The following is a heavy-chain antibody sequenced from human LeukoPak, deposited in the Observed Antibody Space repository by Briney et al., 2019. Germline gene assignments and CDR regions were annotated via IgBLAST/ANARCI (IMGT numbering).Heavy chain of an antibody. J-gene: IGHJ5*02. D-gene: IGHD1-20*01. V-gene: IGHV4-4*07. CDR3: ARDPEYNWNEGWFDP. CDR1: GGSISSYY. CDR2: IYTSGST. Sequence: SETLSLTCTVSGGSISSYYWNWIRQPAGKGLEWIGRIYTSGSTNYNPSLKSRVTMSVDTSKNQFSLKLSSVTAADTAVYYCARDPEYNWNEGWFDPWGQGTLVTVSS.